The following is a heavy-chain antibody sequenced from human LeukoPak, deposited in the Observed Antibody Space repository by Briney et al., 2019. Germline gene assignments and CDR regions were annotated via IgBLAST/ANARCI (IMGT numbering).Heavy chain of an antibody. V-gene: IGHV4-34*01. CDR2: INHSGST. CDR3: ARGKRSGYYHEYFQH. J-gene: IGHJ1*01. Sequence: PSETLSLTCAVYSGSFSGYYWSWIRQPPGKGLEWIGEINHSGSTNYNPSLKSRVTISVDTSKNQFSLKLSSVTAADTAVYYCARGKRSGYYHEYFQHWGQGTLVTVSS. CDR1: SGSFSGYY. D-gene: IGHD3-3*01.